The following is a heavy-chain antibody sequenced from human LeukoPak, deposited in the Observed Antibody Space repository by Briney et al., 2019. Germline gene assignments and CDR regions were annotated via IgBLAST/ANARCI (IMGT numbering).Heavy chain of an antibody. CDR2: INPSGGST. V-gene: IGHV1-46*01. CDR1: GYTFTNYY. J-gene: IGHJ4*02. D-gene: IGHD3-9*01. Sequence: ASVKVSCKASGYTFTNYYMHWVRQAPGQGLEWMGIINPSGGSTSYAQKFQGRVTMTRDTSTSTVYMELSSLRSEDTAVYYCARGVENYDILTGYYSYYLDYWGQGALVTVSS. CDR3: ARGVENYDILTGYYSYYLDY.